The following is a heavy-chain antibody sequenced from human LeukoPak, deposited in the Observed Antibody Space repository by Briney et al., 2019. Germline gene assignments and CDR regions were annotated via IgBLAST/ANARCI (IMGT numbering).Heavy chain of an antibody. D-gene: IGHD6-19*01. V-gene: IGHV4-59*01. CDR1: GGSISSYY. Sequence: SETLSLTCTVSGGSISSYYWSWIRQPPGKGLEWIGYIYYSGSTNYNPSLKSRVTISVDTFKNQFSLKLSSVTAADTAVYYCARGIAVAGGFDYRGQGTLVTVSS. CDR3: ARGIAVAGGFDY. J-gene: IGHJ4*02. CDR2: IYYSGST.